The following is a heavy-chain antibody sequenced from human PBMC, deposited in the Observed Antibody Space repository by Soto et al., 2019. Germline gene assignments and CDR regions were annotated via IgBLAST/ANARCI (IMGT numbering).Heavy chain of an antibody. CDR2: ISSSGSTI. CDR1: GLTFSDYY. D-gene: IGHD1-26*01. CDR3: ARARRGVGVLYGMDV. Sequence: GGSLRLSCAASGLTFSDYYMSWIRQAPGKGLEWVSYISSSGSTIYYADSVKGRFTISRDNAKNSLYLQMNSPRAEDTAVYYCARARRGVGVLYGMDVWGQGTTVTVSS. V-gene: IGHV3-11*01. J-gene: IGHJ6*02.